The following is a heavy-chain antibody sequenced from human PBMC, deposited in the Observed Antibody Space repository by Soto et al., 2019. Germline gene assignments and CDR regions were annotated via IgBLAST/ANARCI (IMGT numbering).Heavy chain of an antibody. J-gene: IGHJ4*02. D-gene: IGHD3-3*01. CDR3: ARDYAQGLGHYDFWDYFDY. CDR2: IYYSGST. Sequence: PSETLSLTCTVSGGSISSYYWSWIRQPPGKGLEWIGYIYYSGSTNYNPSLKSRVTISVDTSKNQFSLKLSSVTAADTAVYYCARDYAQGLGHYDFWDYFDYWGQGTLVTVSS. V-gene: IGHV4-59*01. CDR1: GGSISSYY.